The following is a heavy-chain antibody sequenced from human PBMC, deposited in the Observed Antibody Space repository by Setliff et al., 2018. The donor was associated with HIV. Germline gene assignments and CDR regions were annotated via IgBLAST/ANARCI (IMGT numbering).Heavy chain of an antibody. CDR1: GITVSGIY. D-gene: IGHD3-10*01. Sequence: PGGSLRLSCVASGITVSGIYMTWVRQAPGKGLEWVSVIYGGTTTYYADSVKGRFTISRDNSKNTLYLQMNSLRAEDTAVYYCARDWAMVRGVTTYYFDYWGQGTLVTVSS. V-gene: IGHV3-66*02. J-gene: IGHJ4*02. CDR2: IYGGTTT. CDR3: ARDWAMVRGVTTYYFDY.